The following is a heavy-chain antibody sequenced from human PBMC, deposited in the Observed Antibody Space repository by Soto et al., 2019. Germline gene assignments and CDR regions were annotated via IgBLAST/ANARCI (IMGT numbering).Heavy chain of an antibody. CDR3: AREEWLEGVLGY. CDR1: GFTVSSNY. CDR2: IYSGGST. D-gene: IGHD6-19*01. V-gene: IGHV3-53*01. J-gene: IGHJ4*02. Sequence: PGGSLRLSCAASGFTVSSNYMSWVRQAPGKGLEWASVIYSGGSTYYADSVKGRFTISRDNSKNTLYLQMNSLRAEDTAVYYCAREEWLEGVLGYWGQGTLVTVSS.